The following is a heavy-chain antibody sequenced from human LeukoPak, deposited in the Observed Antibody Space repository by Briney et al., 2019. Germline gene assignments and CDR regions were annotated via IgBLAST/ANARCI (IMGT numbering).Heavy chain of an antibody. Sequence: SETLSLTCTVSGGSISSYYWSWIRQPPGKGLEWIGYIYYSGSTNYNPSLKSRVTISVDTSKNQFSLKLSSVTAADTAVYYCARVSSGWINYYYYYMDVWGKGTTVTVSS. CDR3: ARVSSGWINYYYYYMDV. CDR1: GGSISSYY. CDR2: IYYSGST. J-gene: IGHJ6*03. D-gene: IGHD6-19*01. V-gene: IGHV4-59*01.